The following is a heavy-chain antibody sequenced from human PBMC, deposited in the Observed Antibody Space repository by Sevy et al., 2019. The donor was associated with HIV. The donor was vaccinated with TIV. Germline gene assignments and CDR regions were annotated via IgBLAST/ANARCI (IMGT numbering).Heavy chain of an antibody. CDR3: TRDGRPDYDFWSGYYTSAYYYYGMDV. CDR1: GFTFGDYA. CDR2: IRSKAYGGTT. Sequence: GGSLRLSCTASGFTFGDYAMSWVRQAPGKGLEWVGFIRSKAYGGTTEYAASVKGRFTISRDDSKSIAYLQMNSLKTEDTAVYYCTRDGRPDYDFWSGYYTSAYYYYGMDVWGQRTTVTVSS. J-gene: IGHJ6*02. D-gene: IGHD3-3*01. V-gene: IGHV3-49*04.